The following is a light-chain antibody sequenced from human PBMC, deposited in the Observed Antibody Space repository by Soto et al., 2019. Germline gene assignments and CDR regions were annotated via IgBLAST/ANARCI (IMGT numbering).Light chain of an antibody. CDR3: QEYGTSPPWT. V-gene: IGKV3-20*01. CDR2: GAS. J-gene: IGKJ1*01. CDR1: QSVSTY. Sequence: EIVLTQSPGTLSLSPGERGTLSCRASQSVSTYLAWYQQRPGQAPRLLIYGASSRATGIPDRFSGSGSVTDYTLNISRLEPEDFAVYYCQEYGTSPPWTFGQGTKVEIK.